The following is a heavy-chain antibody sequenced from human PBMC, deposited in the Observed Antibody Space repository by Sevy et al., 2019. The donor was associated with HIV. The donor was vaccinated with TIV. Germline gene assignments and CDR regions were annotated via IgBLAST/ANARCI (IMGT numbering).Heavy chain of an antibody. CDR1: GFTFSDYG. CDR3: AKDRGYGDYEEDFDY. CDR2: ISYDGSKK. J-gene: IGHJ4*02. Sequence: GGSLRLSCAASGFTFSDYGMHWVRQAPGKGLEWVTFISYDGSKKYYADSVKGRFTMSRDNSKNTLYLQMNSLRSEDTALYYCAKDRGYGDYEEDFDYWGQGTQVTVSS. D-gene: IGHD4-17*01. V-gene: IGHV3-30*18.